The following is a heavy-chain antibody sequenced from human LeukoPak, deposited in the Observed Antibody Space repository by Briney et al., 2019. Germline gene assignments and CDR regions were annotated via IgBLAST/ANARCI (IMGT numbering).Heavy chain of an antibody. Sequence: PSETLSLTCTVSGGSISSSRYYWGWIRQPPGTGLEWIGSIYYSGSTYYNPSLKSRVTMSVDTSKNQFSLKLSSVTAADTAVYYCAREKVFGWSPWFDPWGQGTLVTVSS. V-gene: IGHV4-39*07. CDR1: GGSISSSRYY. CDR3: AREKVFGWSPWFDP. D-gene: IGHD3-3*01. J-gene: IGHJ5*02. CDR2: IYYSGST.